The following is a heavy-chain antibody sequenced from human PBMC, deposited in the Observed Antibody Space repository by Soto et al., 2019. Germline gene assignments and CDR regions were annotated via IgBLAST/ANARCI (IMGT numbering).Heavy chain of an antibody. V-gene: IGHV3-23*01. CDR3: AQGGGGGNVDTAMVLHY. CDR1: GFTFSSYA. Sequence: GGSLRLSCAASGFTFSSYAMSWVRQAPGKGLEWVSAISGSGGSTYYADSVKGRFTISRDNSKNTLYLQMNSLRAEDTAVYYCAQGGGGGNVDTAMVLHYWGQGTLVTVSS. CDR2: ISGSGGST. J-gene: IGHJ4*02. D-gene: IGHD5-18*01.